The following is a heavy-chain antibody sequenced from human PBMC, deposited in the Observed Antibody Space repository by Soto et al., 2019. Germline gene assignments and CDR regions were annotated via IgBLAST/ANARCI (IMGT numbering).Heavy chain of an antibody. CDR3: AKDREIGRYYYYGMDV. CDR1: GFTFSSYA. V-gene: IGHV3-23*01. Sequence: GSLRLSCAASGFTFSSYAMSWVRQAPGKGLEWVSAISGSGGSTYYADSVKGRFTISRDNSKNTLYLQMNSLRAEDTAVYYCAKDREIGRYYYYGMDVWGQGTTVTVSS. J-gene: IGHJ6*02. CDR2: ISGSGGST. D-gene: IGHD1-26*01.